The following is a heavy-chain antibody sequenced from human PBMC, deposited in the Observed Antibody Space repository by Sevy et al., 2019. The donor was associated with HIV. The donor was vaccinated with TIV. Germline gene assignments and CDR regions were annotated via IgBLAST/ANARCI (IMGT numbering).Heavy chain of an antibody. D-gene: IGHD3-22*01. CDR2: FDPEDGKT. J-gene: IGHJ4*02. CDR1: GHTLSEFA. Sequence: ASVKVSCKVSGHTLSEFAMHWVRLAPGKGLEWMGTFDPEDGKTLHAQKFQGRVTMTEDTSTDTAYMEVNYLRSEDTAVYYCATTKDYYDSSGYPFDYWGQGTLVTVSS. CDR3: ATTKDYYDSSGYPFDY. V-gene: IGHV1-24*01.